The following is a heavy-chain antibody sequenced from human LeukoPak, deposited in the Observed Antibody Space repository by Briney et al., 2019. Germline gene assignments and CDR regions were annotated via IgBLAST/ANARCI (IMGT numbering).Heavy chain of an antibody. CDR3: RAEPATLCCCMKGCQYPYYIDY. CDR1: CLPLRSYA. Sequence: GGSLTLSCAPSCLPLRSYAMSWLRQAPGKGLEWVSVISGSGGSTYYADSVKGRFTISRDNSKNTLYLQMNSLRAEDTAVYYLRAEPATLCCCMKGCQYPYYIDYWGQGTLVTVSS. V-gene: IGHV3-23*01. D-gene: IGHD1-26*01. J-gene: IGHJ4*02. CDR2: ISGSGGST.